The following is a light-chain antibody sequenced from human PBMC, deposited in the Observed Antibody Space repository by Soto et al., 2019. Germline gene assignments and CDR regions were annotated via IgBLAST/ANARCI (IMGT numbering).Light chain of an antibody. Sequence: DIQMTQSPSTLSASVGDRVTITCRASQSSSSWLAWYQQRPWRAPEVLIYDASSLESGVPSRFSGSGSGTEFTLTIRSLQPDDFATYYCQQYNSYPVTFGGGTKVEIK. CDR2: DAS. V-gene: IGKV1-5*01. CDR1: QSSSSW. CDR3: QQYNSYPVT. J-gene: IGKJ4*01.